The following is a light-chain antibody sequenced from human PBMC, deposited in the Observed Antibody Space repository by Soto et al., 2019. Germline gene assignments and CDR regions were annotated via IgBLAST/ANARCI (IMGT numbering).Light chain of an antibody. CDR2: DAS. CDR1: QDISNY. V-gene: IGKV1-33*01. CDR3: QQYDNLPP. J-gene: IGKJ4*01. Sequence: DIQMTQSPSSLYASVGDRVTITCQASQDISNYLNWYQQKPGKAPKLLIYDASNLETGVPSRFSGSGSGTDFTFTISSLQPEDIATYYCQQYDNLPPFGGGTKVDIK.